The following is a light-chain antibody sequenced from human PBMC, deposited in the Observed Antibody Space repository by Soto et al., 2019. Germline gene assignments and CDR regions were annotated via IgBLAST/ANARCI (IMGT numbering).Light chain of an antibody. Sequence: EIVMTQSPATLSVSPGERATLSCRAGQSVNHNLAWYQQKPGQAPRLLIYDASTRATGIPARFSGSGSGTEFTLTISSLQSEDFAVYSCQQYNNWPPAFGGGSKVEIK. V-gene: IGKV3-15*01. CDR2: DAS. CDR1: QSVNHN. J-gene: IGKJ4*01. CDR3: QQYNNWPPA.